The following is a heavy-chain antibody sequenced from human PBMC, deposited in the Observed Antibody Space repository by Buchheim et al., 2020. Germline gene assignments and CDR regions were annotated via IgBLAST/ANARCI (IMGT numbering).Heavy chain of an antibody. D-gene: IGHD3-22*01. J-gene: IGHJ4*02. Sequence: QVQLQQWGAGLLKPSETLSLTCDVYGGSFSGYYWSWIRQPPGKGLEWIGEINHSGSTNYNPSLKSRVTISVDTSKNQFSLKLSSVTAADTAVYYCARTGYTYYYDSSGYYDYFDYWGQGTL. V-gene: IGHV4-34*01. CDR3: ARTGYTYYYDSSGYYDYFDY. CDR1: GGSFSGYY. CDR2: INHSGST.